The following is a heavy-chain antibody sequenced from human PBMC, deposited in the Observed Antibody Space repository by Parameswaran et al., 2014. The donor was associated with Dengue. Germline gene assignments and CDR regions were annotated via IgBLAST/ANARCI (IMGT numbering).Heavy chain of an antibody. J-gene: IGHJ4*02. CDR2: ISGSGGST. V-gene: IGHV3-23*01. Sequence: WIRQPPGKGLEWVSGISGSGGSTYYADSVKGRFTISRDNSKNTLYLQMNSLRAEDTAIYYCAKDAYYVKGVDWGQGTLVTVSS. D-gene: IGHD1-26*01. CDR3: AKDAYYVKGVD.